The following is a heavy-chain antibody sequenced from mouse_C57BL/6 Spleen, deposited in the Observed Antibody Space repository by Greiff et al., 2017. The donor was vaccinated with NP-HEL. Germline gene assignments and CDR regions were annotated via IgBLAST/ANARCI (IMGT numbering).Heavy chain of an antibody. D-gene: IGHD1-1*01. V-gene: IGHV1-7*01. CDR3: ARRVEITTVVADAMDY. Sequence: VQLQQSGAELAKPGASVKLSCKASGYTFTSYWMHWVKQRPGQGLEWIGYINPSSGYTKYNQKFKDKATLTADESSSTAYMQLSSLTYEDSAVYYCARRVEITTVVADAMDYWGQGTSVTVSS. J-gene: IGHJ4*01. CDR1: GYTFTSYW. CDR2: INPSSGYT.